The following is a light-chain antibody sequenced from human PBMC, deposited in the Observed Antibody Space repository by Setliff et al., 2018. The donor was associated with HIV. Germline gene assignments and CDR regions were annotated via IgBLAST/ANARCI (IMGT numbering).Light chain of an antibody. CDR1: GSNIGSNT. J-gene: IGLJ1*01. Sequence: QSALTQPPSASGTPGQRVTISCSGSGSNIGSNTVNWYQQLPGTAPKLLIYRNNQRPSGVPDRFSGSKSGTSASLAISGLQSEDEADYYCAAWDDSLNGYVFGTGTKGTVL. CDR2: RNN. V-gene: IGLV1-44*01. CDR3: AAWDDSLNGYV.